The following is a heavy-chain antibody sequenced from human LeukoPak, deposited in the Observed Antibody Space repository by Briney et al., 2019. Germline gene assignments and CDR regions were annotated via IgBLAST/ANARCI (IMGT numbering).Heavy chain of an antibody. J-gene: IGHJ4*02. CDR3: ARAEKAVTGTLDY. V-gene: IGHV4-59*01. Sequence: PSETLSLTCTVSGDSISNYYWSWIRQSPGKELEWIGYMYNRGSTIYNPSLKRRVTISTDTSKNQFSLRLTSVTAADTAVYYCARAEKAVTGTLDYWGQGTLITVSS. D-gene: IGHD6-19*01. CDR2: MYNRGST. CDR1: GDSISNYY.